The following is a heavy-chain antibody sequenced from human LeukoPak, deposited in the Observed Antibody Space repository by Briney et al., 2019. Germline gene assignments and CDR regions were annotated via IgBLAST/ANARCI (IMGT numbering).Heavy chain of an antibody. J-gene: IGHJ4*02. CDR3: ARRHWGPIDY. D-gene: IGHD7-27*01. Sequence: SSETLSLTCTVSGGSIGSYYWSWIRQPPGKGLEWIGYIYYSGSTNYNPPLKSRVTISVDTSKNQFSLKLSSVTAADTAVYYCARRHWGPIDYWGQGTLVTVSS. V-gene: IGHV4-59*08. CDR1: GGSIGSYY. CDR2: IYYSGST.